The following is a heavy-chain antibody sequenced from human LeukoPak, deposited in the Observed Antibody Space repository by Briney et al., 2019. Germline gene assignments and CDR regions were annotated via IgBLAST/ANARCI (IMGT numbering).Heavy chain of an antibody. D-gene: IGHD4-17*01. CDR1: GFTFSSYG. CDR3: PKVGDYGDYALDY. J-gene: IGHJ4*02. CDR2: ISYDGSYK. Sequence: PGGSLRLSCAASGFTFSSYGMHWVRQAPGKGLEWVAFISYDGSYKYYADSVKGRFTISRDNSKNTLYLQMNSLRAEDTAVYYCPKVGDYGDYALDYWGQGTLVTVSS. V-gene: IGHV3-30*18.